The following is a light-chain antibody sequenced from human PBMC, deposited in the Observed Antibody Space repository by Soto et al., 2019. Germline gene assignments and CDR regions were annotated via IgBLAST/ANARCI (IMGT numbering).Light chain of an antibody. Sequence: DIQMTQSPSSLSASVGDRVTITCRASQAIHSYLNWYQQKPGKAPNLLIFATSTLQSGVASRFSGSGSGTDFTLTISSLQPEDFATYYCQQRETFGPGTKVDIK. CDR1: QAIHSY. CDR2: ATS. CDR3: QQRET. V-gene: IGKV1-39*01. J-gene: IGKJ3*01.